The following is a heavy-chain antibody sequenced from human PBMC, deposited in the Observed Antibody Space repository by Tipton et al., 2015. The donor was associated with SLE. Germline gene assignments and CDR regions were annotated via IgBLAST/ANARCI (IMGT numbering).Heavy chain of an antibody. J-gene: IGHJ5*01. D-gene: IGHD3-10*02. CDR3: ASMFGDARTNWFHS. CDR2: IYHSGTT. Sequence: GLVKPSETPTLTCTVSSGSLSNYYWSWIRQPPGKGLEWIGEIYHSGTTNYNPSLKSRITISLDKSNNHFSLRLSSLTAADTAVYFCASMFGDARTNWFHSWGQGTLVTVSS. CDR1: SGSLSNYY. V-gene: IGHV4-59*12.